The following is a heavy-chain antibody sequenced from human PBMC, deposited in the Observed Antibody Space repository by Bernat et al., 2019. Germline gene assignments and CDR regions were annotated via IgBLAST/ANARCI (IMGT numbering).Heavy chain of an antibody. D-gene: IGHD3-3*01. CDR1: GFTFSSYA. CDR2: ISSNGGST. V-gene: IGHV3-64*01. CDR3: ARTPLYYDFWSGYDDY. J-gene: IGHJ4*02. Sequence: EVQLVESGGGLVQPGGSLRLSCAASGFTFSSYAMHWVRQAPGKGLEYVSAISSNGGSTYYANSVKGRFTISRDNSKNTLYLQMGSLRAEDMAVYYCARTPLYYDFWSGYDDYWGQGTLVTVSS.